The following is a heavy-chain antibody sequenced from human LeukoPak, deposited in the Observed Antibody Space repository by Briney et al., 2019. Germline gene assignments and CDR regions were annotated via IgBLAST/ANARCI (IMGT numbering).Heavy chain of an antibody. D-gene: IGHD3-10*01. CDR3: AKVESSDGLYYFDY. CDR2: IRYDGSNK. Sequence: GGSLRLSCAASGSTFSSYGMHWVRQAPGKGLEWVAFIRYDGSNKYYADSVKGRFTISRDNSKNTLYLQMNSLRAEDTAVYYCAKVESSDGLYYFDYWGQGTLVTVSS. CDR1: GSTFSSYG. V-gene: IGHV3-30*02. J-gene: IGHJ4*02.